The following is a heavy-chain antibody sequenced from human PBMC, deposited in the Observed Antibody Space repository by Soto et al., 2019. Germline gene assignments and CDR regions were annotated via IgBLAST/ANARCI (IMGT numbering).Heavy chain of an antibody. CDR1: GFTFSSYW. V-gene: IGHV3-7*01. CDR3: ATDLNWSGT. Sequence: GGSLRLSCAASGFTFSSYWMTWVRQAPGKGLEFLATIKPDGSDTYYVDSVKGRFTISRDNAKNSLSLQMNSLRAEDTALYYCATDLNWSGTWGQGAMVTVSS. J-gene: IGHJ3*01. CDR2: IKPDGSDT. D-gene: IGHD3-3*01.